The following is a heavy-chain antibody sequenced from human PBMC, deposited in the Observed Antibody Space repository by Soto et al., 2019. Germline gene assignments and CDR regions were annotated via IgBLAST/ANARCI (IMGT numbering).Heavy chain of an antibody. Sequence: QLQESGPGLVKPSETLSLTCTVSGGSISSSSFHWGWIRQPPGKGLELIGNLYNSGDTYYNPSLKSRVTISVDTSKNQFSLKLSSVTAADTAVYYCARYGTTDGNFDCWGQGTLVAVSS. V-gene: IGHV4-39*01. D-gene: IGHD4-4*01. CDR1: GGSISSSSFH. J-gene: IGHJ4*02. CDR2: LYNSGDT. CDR3: ARYGTTDGNFDC.